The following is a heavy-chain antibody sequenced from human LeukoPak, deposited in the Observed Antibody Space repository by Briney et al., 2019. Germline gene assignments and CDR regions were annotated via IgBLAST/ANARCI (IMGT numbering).Heavy chain of an antibody. Sequence: PSETLSLTCTVSGYSISSGYYWGCIRQHPGKGLEWIGSIYHSGSTYYNPSLKSRVTISVDTSKNQFSLKLSSVTAADTAVYYCARGLVDTAMAPDYWGQGTLVTVSS. D-gene: IGHD5-18*01. J-gene: IGHJ4*02. CDR3: ARGLVDTAMAPDY. CDR2: IYHSGST. CDR1: GYSISSGYY. V-gene: IGHV4-38-2*02.